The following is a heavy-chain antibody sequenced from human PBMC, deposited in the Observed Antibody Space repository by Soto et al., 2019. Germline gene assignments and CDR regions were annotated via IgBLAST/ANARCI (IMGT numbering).Heavy chain of an antibody. V-gene: IGHV4-59*08. Sequence: SETLSLTCSVSGGSISSYYWTWIRQPPGKGLEWIGYTYGRGNTNYNPSLQSRVTISVDTSKNQFSLHLSSVTDADTAVYYCAGSRITATRSDYWGQGTLVTVSS. CDR2: TYGRGNT. CDR1: GGSISSYY. J-gene: IGHJ4*02. CDR3: AGSRITATRSDY. D-gene: IGHD1-20*01.